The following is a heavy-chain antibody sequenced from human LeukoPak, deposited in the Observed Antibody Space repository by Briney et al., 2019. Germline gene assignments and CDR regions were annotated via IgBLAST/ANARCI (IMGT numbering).Heavy chain of an antibody. J-gene: IGHJ5*01. Sequence: SETLSLTCTVSGGSISSYYWSWIRQPPGKGLEWIGYIYYSGSTNYNPSLKSRVTISVDTSKNQFSLKLSSVTAADTAVYYCSTTTIFGGPGRFDSWGQGTLVTVSS. CDR1: GGSISSYY. CDR2: IYYSGST. CDR3: STTTIFGGPGRFDS. V-gene: IGHV4-59*01. D-gene: IGHD3-3*01.